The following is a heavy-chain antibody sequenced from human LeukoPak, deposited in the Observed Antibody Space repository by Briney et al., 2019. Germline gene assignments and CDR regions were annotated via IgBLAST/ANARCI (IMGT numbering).Heavy chain of an antibody. D-gene: IGHD5-18*01. V-gene: IGHV4-34*01. J-gene: IGHJ4*02. CDR3: ARGRGYSYGPDY. CDR1: GGSFRGYY. Sequence: SETLSLTCAVYGGSFRGYYWSWIRQPPGKGLEWIGEISHSGSTNYNPSLKSRVTISVDTSKNQFSLKLSSVTAADTAVYYCARGRGYSYGPDYWGQGTLVTVPS. CDR2: ISHSGST.